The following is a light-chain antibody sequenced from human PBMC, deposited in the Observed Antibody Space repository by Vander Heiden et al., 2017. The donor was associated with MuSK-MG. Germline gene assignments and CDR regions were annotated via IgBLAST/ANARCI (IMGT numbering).Light chain of an antibody. Sequence: SYELTQPPSVSVSPGQTAIITCSGDKLGDKYACWFQQRPGQSPVLIIYKDNKRPSGIPERFSGSNSGNTATLTISGTQAMDEADYYCQAWDTSVVFGGGTKLTVL. CDR3: QAWDTSVV. CDR2: KDN. CDR1: KLGDKY. V-gene: IGLV3-1*01. J-gene: IGLJ3*02.